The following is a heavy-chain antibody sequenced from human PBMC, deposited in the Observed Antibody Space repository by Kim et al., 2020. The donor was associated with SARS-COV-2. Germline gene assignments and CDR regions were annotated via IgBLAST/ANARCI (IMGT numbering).Heavy chain of an antibody. Sequence: SETLSLTCTVSGRSIDSTNYYWGWIRQSPGKGLEWIGSISYSGTTYYNPSFESRVTISIDTSRNQFSLKLSSVTAADTAVYYCARPPRGISRRTFDIWGQGTMVTVSS. CDR1: GRSIDSTNYY. CDR3: ARPPRGISRRTFDI. D-gene: IGHD3-3*01. J-gene: IGHJ3*02. CDR2: ISYSGTT. V-gene: IGHV4-39*01.